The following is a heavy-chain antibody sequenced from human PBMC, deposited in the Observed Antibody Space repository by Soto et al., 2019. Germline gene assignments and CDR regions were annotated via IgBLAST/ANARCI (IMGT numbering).Heavy chain of an antibody. CDR3: ARDPPDDSSGYYSLDY. V-gene: IGHV3-33*01. D-gene: IGHD3-22*01. CDR1: GFTFSSYG. J-gene: IGHJ4*02. Sequence: PGGSLRLSCAVSGFTFSSYGMHWVRQAPGKGLEWVAVMWSEGGNKYYADSVKGRFTISRDNSKNTLYLQMNSLRAEDTAVYYCARDPPDDSSGYYSLDYWGQGTLVTVSS. CDR2: MWSEGGNK.